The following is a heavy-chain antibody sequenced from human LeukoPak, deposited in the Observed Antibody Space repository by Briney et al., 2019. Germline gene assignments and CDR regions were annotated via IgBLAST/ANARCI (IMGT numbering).Heavy chain of an antibody. CDR2: ISTDARTI. CDR3: VRGQATAWGLDY. V-gene: IGHV3-74*01. J-gene: IGHJ4*02. Sequence: GESLRLSCAASGFTFSSNWMHWVRQAPGKGLVWVSHISTDARTITYADFVKGRFTISRDNAKNTVYLQMNSLRAEDTALYYCVRGQATAWGLDYWGQGTLVTVSS. D-gene: IGHD6-13*01. CDR1: GFTFSSNW.